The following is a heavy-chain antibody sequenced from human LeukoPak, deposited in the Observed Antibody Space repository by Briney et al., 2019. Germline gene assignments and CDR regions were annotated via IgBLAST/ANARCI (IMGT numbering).Heavy chain of an antibody. CDR2: FDPEDGET. V-gene: IGHV1-24*01. CDR3: ASFGGYDSSGYPSMDV. J-gene: IGHJ6*02. Sequence: ASVKVSCKASGYTFTSYGISWVRQAPGQGLEWMGGFDPEDGETIYAQKFQGRVTMTEDTSTDTAYMELSSLRSEDTAVYHCASFGGYDSSGYPSMDVWGQGTTVTVSS. D-gene: IGHD3-22*01. CDR1: GYTFTSYG.